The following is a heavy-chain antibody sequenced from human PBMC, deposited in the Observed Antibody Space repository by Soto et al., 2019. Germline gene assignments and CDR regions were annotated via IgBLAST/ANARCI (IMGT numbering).Heavy chain of an antibody. CDR2: ISRDGSNE. Sequence: QVQLVESGGGVVQPGRSLRLSCATSGFTFSSYLIHWVRQTPDKGLEWVAFISRDGSNEYYADSVKGRFTISRHNSKNTLYLEMNSLRAEDTAVYYCARDDEGGSDCDLGYWGQGTLVTVSS. D-gene: IGHD3-10*01. CDR1: GFTFSSYL. V-gene: IGHV3-30-3*01. J-gene: IGHJ4*02. CDR3: ARDDEGGSDCDLGY.